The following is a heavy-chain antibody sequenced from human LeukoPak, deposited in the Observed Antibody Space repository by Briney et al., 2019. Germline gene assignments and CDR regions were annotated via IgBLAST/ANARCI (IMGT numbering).Heavy chain of an antibody. CDR2: ISSSSSTI. Sequence: GGSLRLSCAASGFTFSSYSMNWVRQAPGKGLEWVSYISSSSSTIYYADSVKGRFTISRDNAKNSLYLQMDSLRAEDTAVYYCARGQYSSSWSLRDNWFDPWGQGTLVTVSS. D-gene: IGHD6-13*01. CDR3: ARGQYSSSWSLRDNWFDP. CDR1: GFTFSSYS. J-gene: IGHJ5*02. V-gene: IGHV3-48*04.